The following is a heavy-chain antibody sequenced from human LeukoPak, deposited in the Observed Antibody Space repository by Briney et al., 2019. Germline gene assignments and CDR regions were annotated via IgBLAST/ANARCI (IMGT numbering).Heavy chain of an antibody. Sequence: ASVTVSCTVSGYTLTELSMHWVRQAPGKGLEWMGGFDPEDGETIYAQKFQGRVTMAEDTSTDTAYMELSSLRSEDTAVYYCATDSSSPTGTTSNYYYYYGMDVWGQGTTVTVSS. J-gene: IGHJ6*02. CDR2: FDPEDGET. D-gene: IGHD1-1*01. V-gene: IGHV1-24*01. CDR1: GYTLTELS. CDR3: ATDSSSPTGTTSNYYYYYGMDV.